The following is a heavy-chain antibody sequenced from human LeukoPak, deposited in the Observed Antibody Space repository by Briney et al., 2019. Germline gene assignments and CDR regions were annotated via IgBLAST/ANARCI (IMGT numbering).Heavy chain of an antibody. CDR3: ARDSGSYSNHWFDP. CDR1: GGSISRGGYS. V-gene: IGHV4-39*02. Sequence: SETLSLTCAVSGGSISRGGYSWSWIRQPPGKGLEWIGSTFYSGSTYYNPSLKSRVTISVDTSKNQFSLKLSSVTAADTAVYYCARDSGSYSNHWFDPWGQGTLVTVSS. D-gene: IGHD1-26*01. J-gene: IGHJ5*02. CDR2: TFYSGST.